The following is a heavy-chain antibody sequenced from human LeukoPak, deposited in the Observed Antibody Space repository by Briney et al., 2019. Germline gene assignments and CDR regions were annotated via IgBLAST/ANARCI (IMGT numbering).Heavy chain of an antibody. CDR3: ARARVVVVAALDY. Sequence: GGPLRLSCAASGFTFDDYGMSWVRQAPGRGLEWVSGIDWNGGSTGYADSVKGRFTISRDNAKNSLYLQMNSLRAEDTALYYCARARVVVVAALDYWGQGTLVTVSS. J-gene: IGHJ4*02. CDR2: IDWNGGST. V-gene: IGHV3-20*04. CDR1: GFTFDDYG. D-gene: IGHD2-15*01.